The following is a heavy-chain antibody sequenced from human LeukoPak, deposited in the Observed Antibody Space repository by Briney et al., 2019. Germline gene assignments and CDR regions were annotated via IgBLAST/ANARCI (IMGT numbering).Heavy chain of an antibody. CDR1: GFTFSSYG. D-gene: IGHD1-7*01. J-gene: IGHJ4*02. V-gene: IGHV3-7*01. CDR3: ARGVSSNWDYLYFDY. CDR2: IKQGGSEK. Sequence: PGGSLRLSCAASGFTFSSYGMNWVRQAPGKGLEWVANIKQGGSEKYYVDSVRGRFTISRDDAKSSLYLQMNSLRAEDTAVYYCARGVSSNWDYLYFDYWGQGALVTVSS.